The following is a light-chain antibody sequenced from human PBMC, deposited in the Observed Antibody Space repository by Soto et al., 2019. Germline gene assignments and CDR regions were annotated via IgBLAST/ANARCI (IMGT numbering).Light chain of an antibody. CDR1: SSDVGGYNY. J-gene: IGLJ1*01. CDR3: SSHTSSCTSYV. CDR2: DVS. V-gene: IGLV2-14*01. Sequence: QSVLTQPASVSGSPGQSITISCTGTSSDVGGYNYVSWYQQHPGKAPKLMIYDVSNRPSGVSNRFSGSKSANTASLTISGLQAEDDADYYCSSHTSSCTSYVFGTGTKVTVL.